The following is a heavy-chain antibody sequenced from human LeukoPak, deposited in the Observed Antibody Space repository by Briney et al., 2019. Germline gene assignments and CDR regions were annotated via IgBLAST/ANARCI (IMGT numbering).Heavy chain of an antibody. CDR1: EFTFSRYW. D-gene: IGHD4-23*01. CDR2: IHPDGSAK. CDR3: ARALESGNSDAGY. V-gene: IGHV3-7*04. J-gene: IGHJ4*02. Sequence: GGSLRLSCATAEFTFSRYWMTWVRQAPGKGLEWVANIHPDGSAKYYVDSLRGRFTISRDNAKNSPYLQMNSLRAEDTAVYYCARALESGNSDAGYWGQGNLVTISS.